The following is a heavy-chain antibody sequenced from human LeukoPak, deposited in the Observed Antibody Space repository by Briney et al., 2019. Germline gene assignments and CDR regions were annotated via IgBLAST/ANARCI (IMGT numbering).Heavy chain of an antibody. Sequence: GGSLRLSCAASGFTFSLYWMTWVRQAPGKGLEWVANISQDGGEKYYVDSVKGRFTISRDNAKNSLYLQMNSLRAEDTAVYYCARDCGRSARGYYYGMDVWGQGTAVAVSS. CDR1: GFTFSLYW. V-gene: IGHV3-7*01. CDR3: ARDCGRSARGYYYGMDV. D-gene: IGHD2-15*01. J-gene: IGHJ6*02. CDR2: ISQDGGEK.